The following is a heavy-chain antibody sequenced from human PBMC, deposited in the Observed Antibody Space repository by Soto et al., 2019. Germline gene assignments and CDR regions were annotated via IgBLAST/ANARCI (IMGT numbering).Heavy chain of an antibody. J-gene: IGHJ4*02. Sequence: ASVKVSCTASGSPFTGSYIHWMRPAPGQGREWLGWINPNTGGTNAAPKFQGRVTMTRDTSISTSYMSLSTLTSGDTAVYYCARDQWEWAERGHLDFWGQGTLVTVSS. CDR2: INPNTGGT. V-gene: IGHV1-2*02. D-gene: IGHD1-26*01. CDR3: ARDQWEWAERGHLDF. CDR1: GSPFTGSY.